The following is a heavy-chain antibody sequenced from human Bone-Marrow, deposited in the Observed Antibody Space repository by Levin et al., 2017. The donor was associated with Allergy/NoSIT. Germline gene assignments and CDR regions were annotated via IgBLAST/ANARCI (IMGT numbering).Heavy chain of an antibody. CDR2: FDPEDGET. CDR1: GYTLTELS. CDR3: ATVPPLSPVRSGWISTIPYYYYGMDV. J-gene: IGHJ6*02. D-gene: IGHD6-19*01. Sequence: ASVKVSCKVSGYTLTELSMHWVRQAPGKGLEWMGGFDPEDGETIYAQKFQGRVTMTEDTSTDTAYMELSSLRSEDTAVYYCATVPPLSPVRSGWISTIPYYYYGMDVWGQGTTVTVSS. V-gene: IGHV1-24*01.